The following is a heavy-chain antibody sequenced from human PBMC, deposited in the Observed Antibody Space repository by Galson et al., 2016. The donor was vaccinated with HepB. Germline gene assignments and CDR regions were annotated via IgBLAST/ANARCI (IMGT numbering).Heavy chain of an antibody. CDR2: ISGSGGST. Sequence: SLRLSCAASGFTFSNYAMSWVRQAPGKGLEWVSAISGSGGSTYYADSVRGRFTISRDNSKNTLYLQINSLRAEDTAVYYCARFSGRYNGDFDYWGQGTLVTVAS. J-gene: IGHJ4*02. CDR3: ARFSGRYNGDFDY. CDR1: GFTFSNYA. D-gene: IGHD1-26*01. V-gene: IGHV3-23*01.